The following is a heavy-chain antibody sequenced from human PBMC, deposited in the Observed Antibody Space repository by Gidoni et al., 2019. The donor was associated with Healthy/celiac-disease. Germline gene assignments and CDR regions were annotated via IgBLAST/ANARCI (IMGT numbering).Heavy chain of an antibody. CDR1: GGSISSYY. CDR3: ARVGFLGDNSSGWYDYHGFQYYYYYYYMDV. CDR2: IYTSGST. D-gene: IGHD6-19*01. Sequence: QVQLQESGPGLVKPSETLSLTCTVSGGSISSYYWSWIRQPAGKGLEWIGRIYTSGSTNYNPSLKSRVTMSVDTSKNQFSLKLSSVTAADTAVYYCARVGFLGDNSSGWYDYHGFQYYYYYYYMDVWGKGTTVTVSS. J-gene: IGHJ6*03. V-gene: IGHV4-4*07.